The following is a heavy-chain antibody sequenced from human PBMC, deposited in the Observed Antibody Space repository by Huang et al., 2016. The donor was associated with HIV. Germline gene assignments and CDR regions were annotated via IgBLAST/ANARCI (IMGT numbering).Heavy chain of an antibody. J-gene: IGHJ6*02. CDR1: TFTFGAYW. CDR2: IKQDETEK. V-gene: IGHV3-7*01. Sequence: VESGGRSVQPGGSLRLSCVGSTFTFGAYWMSWVRQPQGKGLEWGANIKQDETEKYYVDSVKGRFNISRDNAKKVLFLEMDALRVEDTAIYFCATKTAGMDIWGQGTTVIVSS. CDR3: ATKTAGMDI.